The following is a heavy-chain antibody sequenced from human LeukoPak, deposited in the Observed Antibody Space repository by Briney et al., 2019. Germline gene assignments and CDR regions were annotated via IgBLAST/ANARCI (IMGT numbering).Heavy chain of an antibody. Sequence: SETLSLTCTVSGGSISSGSYYWGWIRQPPGKGLEWIGSIYYSGSTYYSPSLKSRVTISVDTSKNQFSLKLSSVTAADTAVYYCARLLRVGYCSTTICNWFDPWGQGTLVTVSS. J-gene: IGHJ5*02. CDR3: ARLLRVGYCSTTICNWFDP. V-gene: IGHV4-39*07. CDR1: GGSISSGSYY. CDR2: IYYSGST. D-gene: IGHD2-2*03.